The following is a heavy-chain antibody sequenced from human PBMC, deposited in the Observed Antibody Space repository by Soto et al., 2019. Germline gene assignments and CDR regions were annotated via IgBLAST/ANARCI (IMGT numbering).Heavy chain of an antibody. V-gene: IGHV3-64D*06. J-gene: IGHJ6*02. CDR2: ISSNGGST. Sequence: GGSLRLSCSPSGFTFSSYGMHWVRQAPGKGLEYVSGISSNGGSTYYADSVKGRFTISRDNSKNTLYLQMSSLRAEDTAVYYCAREYTAWPLAYGLDVWGQGTTVTVSS. CDR3: AREYTAWPLAYGLDV. CDR1: GFTFSSYG. D-gene: IGHD2-2*02.